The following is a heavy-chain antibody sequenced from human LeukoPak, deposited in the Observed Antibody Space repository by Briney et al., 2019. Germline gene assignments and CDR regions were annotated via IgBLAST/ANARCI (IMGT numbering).Heavy chain of an antibody. CDR1: GYSFTSYW. CDR3: ARQDASSSWYGYYYYYMDV. V-gene: IGHV5-51*01. J-gene: IGHJ6*03. CDR2: IYPGDSDT. D-gene: IGHD6-13*01. Sequence: NLGESLKISCKGSGYSFTSYWIGWVRQMPGKGLEWMGIIYPGDSDTRYSPSFQGQVTISADKSISTAYLQWSSLKASDTAMYYCARQDASSSWYGYYYYYMDVWGKGTTVTVSS.